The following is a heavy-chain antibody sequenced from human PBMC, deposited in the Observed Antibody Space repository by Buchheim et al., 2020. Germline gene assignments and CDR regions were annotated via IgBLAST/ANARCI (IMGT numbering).Heavy chain of an antibody. D-gene: IGHD3-10*01. V-gene: IGHV3-48*01. Sequence: EVQLVESGGGLVQPGGSLRLSCAASGFTFSSYSMNWVRPAPGKGLEWVSYISSSSSIIYYADSVKGRFTISRDNAKNSLYLKMNSLRAEDTAVYYCASLEAGAQYYFDYWGQGTL. CDR1: GFTFSSYS. J-gene: IGHJ4*02. CDR3: ASLEAGAQYYFDY. CDR2: ISSSSSII.